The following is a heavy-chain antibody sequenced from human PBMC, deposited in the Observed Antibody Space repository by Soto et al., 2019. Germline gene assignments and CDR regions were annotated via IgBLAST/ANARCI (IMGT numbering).Heavy chain of an antibody. Sequence: EVQLVESGGGLVQPGGSLRLSCAASGFTFSSYAMHWVRQAPGKGLEYVSAISSNGGSTYYANSVKGRFTISRDNSKNPLYLQMGRLRAEDMAVYYCARVLELLYAFDIWGQGTMVTVYS. CDR1: GFTFSSYA. D-gene: IGHD1-7*01. J-gene: IGHJ3*02. V-gene: IGHV3-64*01. CDR2: ISSNGGST. CDR3: ARVLELLYAFDI.